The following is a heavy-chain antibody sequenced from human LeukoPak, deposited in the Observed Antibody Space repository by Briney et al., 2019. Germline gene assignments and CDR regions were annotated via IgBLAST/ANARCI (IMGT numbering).Heavy chain of an antibody. Sequence: GGSLRLSCAASGFTFSSYSMNWVRQAPGKGLEWVSSISSSSSYIYYADSVKGRFTISRDNAKNSLYLQMNSLRAEDTAVYYCARDDVDTAMVHPWGQGTLVTVSS. CDR2: ISSSSSYI. J-gene: IGHJ5*02. D-gene: IGHD5-18*01. CDR3: ARDDVDTAMVHP. CDR1: GFTFSSYS. V-gene: IGHV3-21*01.